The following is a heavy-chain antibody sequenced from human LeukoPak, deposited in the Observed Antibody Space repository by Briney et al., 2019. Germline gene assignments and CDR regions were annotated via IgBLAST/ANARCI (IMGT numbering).Heavy chain of an antibody. CDR1: GFTFSTFG. D-gene: IGHD6-13*01. CDR2: IPASGGNT. V-gene: IGHV3-23*01. CDR3: ARSGYSSSWYSY. J-gene: IGHJ4*02. Sequence: GGSLRLSCAASGFTFSTFGMRWVRQAPGKGLEWVSTIPASGGNTYYADSVRGRFTISRDNSKNTLYLQMNSLRAEDTAVYYCARSGYSSSWYSYWGQGTLVTVSS.